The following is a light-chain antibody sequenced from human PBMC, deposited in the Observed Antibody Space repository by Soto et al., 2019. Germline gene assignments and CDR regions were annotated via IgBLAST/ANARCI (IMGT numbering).Light chain of an antibody. J-gene: IGKJ4*01. V-gene: IGKV1-5*03. CDR3: QQYHTQPLT. CDR1: QSIGSW. Sequence: DIQMTQSPSALSASVGDRVTISCLASQSIGSWLAWYQQKPEKAPKLLLFKASGLESGIRSWFSGSGSGTDFTLTIASLQLDDLATYYGQQYHTQPLTFGGGTKVEIK. CDR2: KAS.